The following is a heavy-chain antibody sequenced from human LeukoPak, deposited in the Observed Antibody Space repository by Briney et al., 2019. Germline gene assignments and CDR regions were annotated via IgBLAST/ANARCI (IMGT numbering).Heavy chain of an antibody. J-gene: IGHJ4*02. CDR3: ARVKTRGYSYGYLDY. Sequence: GASLRLSCAASGFTFSSYAMSWVRQAPGKGLEWVSAISGSGGSTYYADSVKGRFTISRDNSKNTLYLQMSSLRAEDTAVYYCARVKTRGYSYGYLDYWGQGTLVTVSS. D-gene: IGHD5-18*01. V-gene: IGHV3-23*01. CDR1: GFTFSSYA. CDR2: ISGSGGST.